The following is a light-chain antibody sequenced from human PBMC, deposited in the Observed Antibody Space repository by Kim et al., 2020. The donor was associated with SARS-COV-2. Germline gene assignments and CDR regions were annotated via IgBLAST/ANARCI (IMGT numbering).Light chain of an antibody. Sequence: AAVEDTVPITCRASQSIISWLAWYQQKPGKAPKLLIYKASILESGVTSRFSGSGSATEFILTISSLQPDDFATYYCQQYKTEPWTFGQGTKVDIK. CDR2: KAS. CDR1: QSIISW. CDR3: QQYKTEPWT. V-gene: IGKV1-5*03. J-gene: IGKJ1*01.